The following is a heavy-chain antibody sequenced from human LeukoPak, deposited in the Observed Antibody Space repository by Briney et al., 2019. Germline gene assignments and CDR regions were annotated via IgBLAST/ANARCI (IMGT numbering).Heavy chain of an antibody. V-gene: IGHV4-34*01. CDR2: INHSGST. CDR1: GFTFSTYE. Sequence: GSLRLSCAASGFTFSTYEMNWVRQAPGKGLEWIGEINHSGSTNYNPSLKSRVTISVDTSKNQFSLKLSSVTAADTAVYYCASVETSHCVHWGQGTLVTVSS. D-gene: IGHD2-2*01. CDR3: ASVETSHCVH. J-gene: IGHJ4*02.